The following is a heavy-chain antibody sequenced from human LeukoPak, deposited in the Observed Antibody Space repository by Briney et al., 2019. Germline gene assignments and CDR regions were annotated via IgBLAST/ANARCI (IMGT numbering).Heavy chain of an antibody. D-gene: IGHD3-16*01. CDR2: IMPDGSEA. J-gene: IGHJ4*02. V-gene: IGHV3-7*04. CDR1: GFTLSSSW. CDR3: TRDRAYKTFDY. Sequence: PGGSLRLSCAASGFTLSSSWMTWVRPAPGKGLEWVAVIMPDGSEAAYVDSVIGRFTISRDNAKNSLFLQMISLRVEDTAVYYCTRDRAYKTFDYWGQGALVTVSS.